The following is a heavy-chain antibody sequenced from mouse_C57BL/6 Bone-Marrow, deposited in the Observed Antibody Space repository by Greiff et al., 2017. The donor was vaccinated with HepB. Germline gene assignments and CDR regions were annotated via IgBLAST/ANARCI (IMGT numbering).Heavy chain of an antibody. J-gene: IGHJ4*01. CDR3: ARSTGDYYAMEY. D-gene: IGHD4-1*02. CDR1: GFTFTDYY. CDR2: IRNKANGYTT. V-gene: IGHV7-3*01. Sequence: EVNVVESGGGLVQPGGSLSLSCAASGFTFTDYYMSWVRQPPGKALEWLGFIRNKANGYTTEYSASVKGRFTISRDNSQSILYLQMNALRAEDSATYYCARSTGDYYAMEYWGQGTSVTVSS.